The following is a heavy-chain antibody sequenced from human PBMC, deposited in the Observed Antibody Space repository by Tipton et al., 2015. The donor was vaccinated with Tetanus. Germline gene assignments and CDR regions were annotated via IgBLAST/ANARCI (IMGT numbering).Heavy chain of an antibody. Sequence: GLVKPSETLSLSCTVSGGSLSTYHWNWIRHLPGKGLEWIGYTDYSGTTKYNPSLKSRVAMSVDTSKNQFSLKLSSVTAADTAVYYCARIGWLQQNKPAFDIWGQGTVVTVSS. D-gene: IGHD5-24*01. CDR2: TDYSGTT. V-gene: IGHV4-59*01. CDR3: ARIGWLQQNKPAFDI. CDR1: GGSLSTYH. J-gene: IGHJ3*02.